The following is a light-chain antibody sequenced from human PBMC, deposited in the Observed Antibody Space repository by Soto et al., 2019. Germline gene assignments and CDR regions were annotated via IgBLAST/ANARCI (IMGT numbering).Light chain of an antibody. J-gene: IGKJ1*01. CDR3: QQYNNWPRT. CDR1: QSVSNNY. V-gene: IGKV3-20*01. Sequence: EMLLAQSPGALSLSPRERATLSCRASQSVSNNYLAWYQQKPGQAPRLLIYGAPNRATGIPDRFSGSGSGTDFTLTISRLEPEDFAVYYCQQYNNWPRTFGQGTKV. CDR2: GAP.